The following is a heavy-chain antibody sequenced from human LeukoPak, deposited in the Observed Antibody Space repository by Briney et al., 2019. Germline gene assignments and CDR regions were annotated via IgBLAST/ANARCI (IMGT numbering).Heavy chain of an antibody. Sequence: ASVKVSCKASGSTFTGYYMHWVRQAPGQGLEWMGWINPNSGGTDYAQKFQGRVTMTRDTSISTAYMELSRLRSDDTAVYYCARPRGYCSGGNCYSDFWGQGTLVTVSS. CDR2: INPNSGGT. D-gene: IGHD2-15*01. CDR3: ARPRGYCSGGNCYSDF. V-gene: IGHV1-2*02. CDR1: GSTFTGYY. J-gene: IGHJ4*02.